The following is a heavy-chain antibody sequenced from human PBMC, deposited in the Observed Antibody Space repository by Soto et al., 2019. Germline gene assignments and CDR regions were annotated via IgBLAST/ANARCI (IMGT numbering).Heavy chain of an antibody. D-gene: IGHD6-19*01. CDR2: IDPGGGST. V-gene: IGHV1-46*01. Sequence: GASVKVSCKASGYTFTSYYMHWVRQAPLRGLEGMGIIDPGGGSTSYAQKFQGRVTMTRDKSTSTVYMELSSLRSEDTAVYYCAREPLVRAGTLEYWGQGTRVTASS. CDR1: GYTFTSYY. CDR3: AREPLVRAGTLEY. J-gene: IGHJ4*02.